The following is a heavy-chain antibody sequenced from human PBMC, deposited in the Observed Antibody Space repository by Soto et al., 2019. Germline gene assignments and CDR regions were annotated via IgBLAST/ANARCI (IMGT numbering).Heavy chain of an antibody. CDR1: GGSISSGGYY. CDR2: IYYSGST. V-gene: IGHV4-31*01. Sequence: QVQLQESGPGLVKPSQTLSLTCTVSGGSISSGGYYWSWIRQHPGKGLEWIGYIYYSGSTYYNPSLRXXVXIXXDTSKHQFSLKLSSVTAADTAVYYCARSSTKPFDYWGQGTLVTVSS. CDR3: ARSSTKPFDY. J-gene: IGHJ4*02. D-gene: IGHD6-6*01.